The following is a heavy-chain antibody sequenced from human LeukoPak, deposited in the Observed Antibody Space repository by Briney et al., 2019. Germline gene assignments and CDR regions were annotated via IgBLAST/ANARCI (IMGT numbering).Heavy chain of an antibody. J-gene: IGHJ6*03. CDR2: IIPIFGTA. Sequence: SVKVSCKASGGTFGSYAISWVRQAPGQGLEWMGGIIPIFGTANYAQKFQGRVTITADESTSTAYMELSSLRSEDTAVYYCARGSLSIVVVPAAPLYYYYYMDVWGKGTTVTVSS. CDR1: GGTFGSYA. D-gene: IGHD2-2*01. V-gene: IGHV1-69*13. CDR3: ARGSLSIVVVPAAPLYYYYYMDV.